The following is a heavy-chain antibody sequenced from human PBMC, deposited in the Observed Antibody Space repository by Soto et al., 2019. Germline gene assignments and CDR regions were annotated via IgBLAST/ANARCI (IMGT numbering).Heavy chain of an antibody. Sequence: GGSLRLSCAASGFTFSSYAMSWVRQAPGRGLEWVSAISGSGGSTYYADSVKGRFTISRDNSKNTLYLQMNSLRAEDTAVYYCAKDLLRYFDWSPYYYYYYGMDVWGQGTTVTVSS. J-gene: IGHJ6*02. D-gene: IGHD3-9*01. CDR3: AKDLLRYFDWSPYYYYYYGMDV. CDR1: GFTFSSYA. CDR2: ISGSGGST. V-gene: IGHV3-23*01.